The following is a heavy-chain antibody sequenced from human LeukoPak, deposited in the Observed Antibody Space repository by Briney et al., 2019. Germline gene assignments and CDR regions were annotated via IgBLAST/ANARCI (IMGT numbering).Heavy chain of an antibody. J-gene: IGHJ4*02. CDR2: ISSSSSYI. CDR3: ARATNTFGGGRYYFDY. CDR1: GFTFSSYS. D-gene: IGHD3-16*01. V-gene: IGHV3-21*01. Sequence: GGSLRLSCAASGFTFSSYSMNWVRQAPGKGLEWVSSISSSSSYIYYADSVKGRFTISRDNAKNSLYLQMNSLRAEDTAVYYCARATNTFGGGRYYFDYWGQGTLVTVPS.